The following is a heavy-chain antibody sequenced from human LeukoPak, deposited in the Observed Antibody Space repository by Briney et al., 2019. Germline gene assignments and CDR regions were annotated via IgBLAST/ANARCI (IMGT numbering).Heavy chain of an antibody. V-gene: IGHV3-33*01. D-gene: IGHD6-6*01. CDR2: IWYDGSNK. CDR3: ARKASSSSTYYYYYMDV. Sequence: GRSLRPSCAASGFTFSSYGMLWVRQAPGKGLEWVAVIWYDGSNKYYADSVKGRFTISRDNSKNTLYLQMNSLRAEDTAVYYCARKASSSSTYYYYYMDVWGKGTTVTVSS. CDR1: GFTFSSYG. J-gene: IGHJ6*03.